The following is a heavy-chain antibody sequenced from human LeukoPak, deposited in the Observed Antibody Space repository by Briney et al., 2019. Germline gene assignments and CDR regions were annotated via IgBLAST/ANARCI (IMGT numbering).Heavy chain of an antibody. CDR3: ARYVPVKTGTTRSSFDF. J-gene: IGHJ4*02. D-gene: IGHD1-1*01. CDR1: GGSFSDYD. Sequence: SETLSLTCAVSGGSFSDYDWSWIRQPPGKGLEWIGEINHSGSTNCDPSLKSRITMSIDTSKSQFSLNLRSVTAADTAVYYCARYVPVKTGTTRSSFDFWGQGTLVTASS. V-gene: IGHV4-34*10. CDR2: INHSGST.